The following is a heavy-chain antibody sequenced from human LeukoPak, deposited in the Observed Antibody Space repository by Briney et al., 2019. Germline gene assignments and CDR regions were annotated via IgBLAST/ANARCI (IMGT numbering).Heavy chain of an antibody. J-gene: IGHJ3*02. V-gene: IGHV3-30*04. CDR1: GFTFSSYA. D-gene: IGHD5-12*01. CDR3: ARAPRFSGYDSNAFDI. CDR2: ISYDGSNK. Sequence: GRSLRLSCAASGFTFSSYAMHWVRQAPGKGLEWVAGISYDGSNKYYADSVKGRFTISRDNAKNTLYLQMNSLRAEDTAVHYCARAPRFSGYDSNAFDIWGQGTMVTVSS.